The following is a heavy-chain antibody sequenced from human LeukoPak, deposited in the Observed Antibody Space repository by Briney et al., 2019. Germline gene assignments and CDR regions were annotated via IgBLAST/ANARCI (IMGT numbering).Heavy chain of an antibody. CDR3: ARYAGTTISLYV. V-gene: IGHV4-61*02. CDR2: IYTSGST. D-gene: IGHD3-3*01. CDR1: GGSISSGSYY. Sequence: PSQTLSLTCTVSGGSISSGSYYWSWIRQPAGKGLEWIGRIYTSGSTNYNPSLKSRVTISVDTSENQFSLKLSSVITADTAVYYCARYAGTTISLYVWGKGTTVTVSS. J-gene: IGHJ6*04.